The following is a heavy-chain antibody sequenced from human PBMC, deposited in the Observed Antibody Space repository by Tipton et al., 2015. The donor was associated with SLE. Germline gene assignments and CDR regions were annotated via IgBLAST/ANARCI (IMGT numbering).Heavy chain of an antibody. J-gene: IGHJ4*02. V-gene: IGHV4-59*01. CDR3: ARHEWKIAVDY. CDR1: DDSISNYY. CDR2: GYYIGST. D-gene: IGHD3-3*01. Sequence: LRLSCTVSDDSISNYYWSWIRQSPGKGLEWIGYGYYIGSTNYNPSLKSRLTISVDTSKNQFSLRLSSVSAADTAMYYCARHEWKIAVDYWGQGILVTVSS.